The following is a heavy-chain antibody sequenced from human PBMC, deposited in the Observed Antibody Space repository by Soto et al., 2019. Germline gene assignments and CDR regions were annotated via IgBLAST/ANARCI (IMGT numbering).Heavy chain of an antibody. CDR1: GFTFSNYA. J-gene: IGHJ6*02. CDR2: ISARGGTT. Sequence: EVQLLESGGDLVQPGGSLRLSCEASGFTFSNYAMSWVRQAPGKGLECVTGISARGGTTYYVDSVKGRFTISRDNSKNTLYLQMNALRAEDRAVYYCAKDRGFGAGHGMDVWGQGTTVTVSS. D-gene: IGHD3-10*01. CDR3: AKDRGFGAGHGMDV. V-gene: IGHV3-23*01.